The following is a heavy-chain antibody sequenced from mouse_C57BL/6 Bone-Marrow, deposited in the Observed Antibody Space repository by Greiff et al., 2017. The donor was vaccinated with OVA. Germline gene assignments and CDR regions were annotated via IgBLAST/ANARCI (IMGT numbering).Heavy chain of an antibody. J-gene: IGHJ3*01. Sequence: EVQGVESGGGLVQPGGSLKLSCAASGFTFSDYYMYWVRQTPEKRLEWVAYISNGGGSTYYPDTVKGRFTISRDNAKNTLYLQMSRLKSEDTAMYYCAKIDGYSFAYWGQGTLVTVSA. CDR2: ISNGGGST. CDR1: GFTFSDYY. CDR3: AKIDGYSFAY. V-gene: IGHV5-12*01. D-gene: IGHD2-3*01.